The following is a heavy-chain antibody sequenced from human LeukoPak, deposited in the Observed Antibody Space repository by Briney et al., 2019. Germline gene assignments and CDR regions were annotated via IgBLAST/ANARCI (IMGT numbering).Heavy chain of an antibody. J-gene: IGHJ5*02. D-gene: IGHD2-2*01. V-gene: IGHV1-24*01. Sequence: ASVKVSCKVSGYTPTELSMHWVRQAPGKGLEWMGGFDPEDGETIYAQKFQGRVTMTEDTSTDTAYMELSSLRSEDTAVYYCAKDRDCNSTTCYVGGNWFDPWGQGTLVTVSS. CDR3: AKDRDCNSTTCYVGGNWFDP. CDR2: FDPEDGET. CDR1: GYTPTELS.